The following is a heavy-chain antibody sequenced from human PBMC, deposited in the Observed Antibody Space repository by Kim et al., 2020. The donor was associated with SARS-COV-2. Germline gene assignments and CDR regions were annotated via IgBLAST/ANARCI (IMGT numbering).Heavy chain of an antibody. J-gene: IGHJ4*02. CDR3: ATDSGSYYGAIDY. Sequence: YAQKFQGRVTMTEDTSTDTAYMELSSLRSEDTAVYYCATDSGSYYGAIDYWGQGTLVTVSS. D-gene: IGHD1-26*01. V-gene: IGHV1-24*01.